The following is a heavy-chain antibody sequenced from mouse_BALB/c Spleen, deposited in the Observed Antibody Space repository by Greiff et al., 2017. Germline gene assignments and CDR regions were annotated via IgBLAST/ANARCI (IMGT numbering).Heavy chain of an antibody. CDR1: GFTFSDYY. CDR3: ARDSDGFAY. V-gene: IGHV5-4*02. Sequence: EVQGVESGGGLVKPGGSLKLSCAASGFTFSDYYMYWVRQTPEKRLEWVATISDGGSYTYYPDSVKGRFTISRDNAKNNLYLQMSSLKSEDTAMYYCARDSDGFAYWGQGTLVTVSA. CDR2: ISDGGSYT. J-gene: IGHJ3*01.